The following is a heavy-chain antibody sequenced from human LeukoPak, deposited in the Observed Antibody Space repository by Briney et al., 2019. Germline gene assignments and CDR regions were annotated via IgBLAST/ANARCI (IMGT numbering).Heavy chain of an antibody. CDR2: ISYDGTKQ. J-gene: IGHJ4*02. Sequence: GGSLRLSCEGSGFTFSINAMHWVRQAPGRGLEWLAVISYDGTKQYFADSVKGRFTISRDNVKNSLYREMNSLRVEDSAVYYCARDHYFDISGYLDYWGQGTPVTASS. V-gene: IGHV3-30-3*01. CDR1: GFTFSINA. CDR3: ARDHYFDISGYLDY. D-gene: IGHD3-22*01.